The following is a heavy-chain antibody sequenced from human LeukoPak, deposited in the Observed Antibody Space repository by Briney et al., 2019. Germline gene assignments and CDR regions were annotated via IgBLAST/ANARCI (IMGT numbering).Heavy chain of an antibody. Sequence: QPGGSLRLSCSASGFTFTTYGMNWVRQAPGKGLEWVSGIGGSGVRTYYADSVKGRFTISRDNSRNTVYLQMNSLRAEDTAVYYCATFSYAGNTGGSAGSWGQGTLVTVSS. CDR1: GFTFTTYG. CDR2: IGGSGVRT. CDR3: ATFSYAGNTGGSAGS. V-gene: IGHV3-23*01. D-gene: IGHD4-23*01. J-gene: IGHJ5*02.